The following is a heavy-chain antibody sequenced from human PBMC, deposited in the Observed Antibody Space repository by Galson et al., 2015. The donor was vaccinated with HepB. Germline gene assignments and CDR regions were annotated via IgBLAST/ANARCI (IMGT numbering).Heavy chain of an antibody. V-gene: IGHV3-21*01. J-gene: IGHJ6*02. CDR2: ISSSGSYI. D-gene: IGHD5-18*01. CDR1: GFIFSTYS. Sequence: SLRLSCAASGFIFSTYSMNWVRQAPGRGLEWVSSISSSGSYIYYADSVRGRFTISRDNAKNSLYLQMNSLRAEDTAVYYCARAGLYSNGSEYYYGMDVWGQGTTVTVSS. CDR3: ARAGLYSNGSEYYYGMDV.